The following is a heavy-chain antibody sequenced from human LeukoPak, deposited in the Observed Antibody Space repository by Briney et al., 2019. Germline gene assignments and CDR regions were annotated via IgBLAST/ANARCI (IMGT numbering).Heavy chain of an antibody. Sequence: PGGSLRLSCAASGFTFSSYGMSWVRQAPGKGLEWVSAISGSGGSTYYADSVKGRFTISRDNSKNTLYIQMNSLRAEDTAVYYCAKDPYGGSGNYFDYWGQGTLVTVSS. D-gene: IGHD3-10*01. V-gene: IGHV3-23*01. CDR1: GFTFSSYG. CDR2: ISGSGGST. CDR3: AKDPYGGSGNYFDY. J-gene: IGHJ4*02.